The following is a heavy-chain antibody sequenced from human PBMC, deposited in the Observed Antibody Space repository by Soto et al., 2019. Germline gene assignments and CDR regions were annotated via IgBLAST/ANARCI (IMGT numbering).Heavy chain of an antibody. J-gene: IGHJ4*02. D-gene: IGHD2-21*02. CDR1: GFIVRTNY. Sequence: GGSLRLSCAASGFIVRTNYMSWVRQSPGKGLEWVSVFESGGSIYYADSVKGRFIISRDYAKNTVYLQMNSLRAEDTAVYYCARAGVTPDFFDYWGQGTLVTVSS. CDR3: ARAGVTPDFFDY. V-gene: IGHV3-53*01. CDR2: FESGGSI.